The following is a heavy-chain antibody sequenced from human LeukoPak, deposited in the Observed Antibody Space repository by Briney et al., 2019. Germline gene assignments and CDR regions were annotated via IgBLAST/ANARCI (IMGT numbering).Heavy chain of an antibody. V-gene: IGHV3-11*04. CDR2: ISASGTDT. Sequence: GGSLRLSCAVSGFSFRDCYMSWIRQAPGKRLEWVSHISASGTDTRYTDSVKGRFTISRDNANNRLFLQLTSLRVDVTAVYYCAFALREPAYWGQGTLVTVSS. D-gene: IGHD1-14*01. J-gene: IGHJ4*02. CDR3: AFALREPAY. CDR1: GFSFRDCY.